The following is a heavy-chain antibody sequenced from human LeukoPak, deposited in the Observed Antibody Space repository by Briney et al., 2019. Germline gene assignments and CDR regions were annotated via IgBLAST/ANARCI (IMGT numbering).Heavy chain of an antibody. CDR3: ARPAYDSSGYYNWFDP. J-gene: IGHJ5*02. CDR2: INHSGST. Sequence: NTSETLSLTCAVYGGSFSGYYWSWIRQPPGKGLEWIGEINHSGSTNYNPSLKSRVTISVDTSKNQFSLKLSSVTAADTAVYYCARPAYDSSGYYNWFDPWGQGTLVTVSS. D-gene: IGHD3-22*01. V-gene: IGHV4-34*01. CDR1: GGSFSGYY.